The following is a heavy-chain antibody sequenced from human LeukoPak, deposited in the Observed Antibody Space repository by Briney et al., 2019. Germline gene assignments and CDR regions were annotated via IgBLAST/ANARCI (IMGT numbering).Heavy chain of an antibody. V-gene: IGHV5-51*01. J-gene: IGHJ4*02. D-gene: IGHD5-12*01. CDR3: ARKYSGYDY. CDR1: GYTFTTYL. Sequence: GESLKISCKGSGYTFTTYLIGWVRQMPGKGLEWMGIIHPADSITTYSPSFQGHVTISADKSINTAYLQWSSLKVSDTAIYYCARKYSGYDYWGQGTLVTVSS. CDR2: IHPADSIT.